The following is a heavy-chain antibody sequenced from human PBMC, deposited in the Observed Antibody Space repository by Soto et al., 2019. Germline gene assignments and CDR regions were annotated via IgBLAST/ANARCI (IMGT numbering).Heavy chain of an antibody. J-gene: IGHJ6*02. CDR2: IWYDGSNK. D-gene: IGHD6-13*01. CDR1: GFTFSSYG. Sequence: GGSLRLSCAASGFTFSSYGMHWVRQAPGKGLEWVAVIWYDGSNKYYADSVKGRFTISRDNSKNTLYLQMNSLRAEDTAVYYCARDRGNSYYYGMDVWGQGTTVTVS. CDR3: ARDRGNSYYYGMDV. V-gene: IGHV3-33*01.